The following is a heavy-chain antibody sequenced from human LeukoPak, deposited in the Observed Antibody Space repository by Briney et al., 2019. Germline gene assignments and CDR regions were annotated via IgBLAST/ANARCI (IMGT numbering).Heavy chain of an antibody. V-gene: IGHV3-21*01. D-gene: IGHD1-26*01. CDR1: GFIFSHYG. CDR2: ISGSSNFI. CDR3: ARVGGELLPLDY. J-gene: IGHJ4*02. Sequence: GGSLRLSCAASGFIFSHYGMHWVRQAPGKGLEWVSSISGSSNFIYYTDSVKGRFTISRDNAKNSLYLQMNSLRADDTAVYYCARVGGELLPLDYWGQGTLVTVSS.